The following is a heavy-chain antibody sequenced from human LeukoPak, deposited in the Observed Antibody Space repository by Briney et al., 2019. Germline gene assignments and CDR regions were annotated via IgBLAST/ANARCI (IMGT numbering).Heavy chain of an antibody. CDR1: GFTFSNAW. CDR2: IKSKTDGGTT. V-gene: IGHV3-15*01. CDR3: TGHDYYDSSGYWPFDY. D-gene: IGHD3-22*01. Sequence: KPGGSLRLSGAASGFTFSNAWMSWVRQAPGKGLEWVGRIKSKTDGGTTDYAAPVKGRFTISRDDSKNTLYLQMNSLKTEDTAVYYCTGHDYYDSSGYWPFDYWGQGTLVTVSS. J-gene: IGHJ4*02.